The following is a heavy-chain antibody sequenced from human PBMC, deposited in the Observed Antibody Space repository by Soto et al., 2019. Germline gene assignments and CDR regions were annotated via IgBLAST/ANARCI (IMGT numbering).Heavy chain of an antibody. D-gene: IGHD3-16*01. J-gene: IGHJ4*02. Sequence: EVQLVESGGGLVQPGGSLKLSCAVSGFTFSSHAMNWVRQAPGKGLEWVAYIHGTRSIIYYADSVKGRFTISRDNAKNSVYLQMDSLRDEDTALYYCARDARNADYDYWGQGPLVTVSS. CDR3: ARDARNADYDY. V-gene: IGHV3-48*02. CDR1: GFTFSSHA. CDR2: IHGTRSII.